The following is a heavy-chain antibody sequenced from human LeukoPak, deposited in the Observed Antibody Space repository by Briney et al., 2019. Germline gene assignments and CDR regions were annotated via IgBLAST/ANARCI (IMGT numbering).Heavy chain of an antibody. D-gene: IGHD6-19*01. CDR1: GFTLRSYV. V-gene: IGHV3-23*01. J-gene: IGHJ6*03. CDR2: ISGSGDST. CDR3: ARAIAVGYMDV. Sequence: GGSLRLSCVASGFTLRSYVMNWVRQTPGKGLEWVSSISGSGDSTFYADSVKGRFTISRENSKNTLSLQMKSLRVDDTAVYYCARAIAVGYMDVWGKGTTVTISS.